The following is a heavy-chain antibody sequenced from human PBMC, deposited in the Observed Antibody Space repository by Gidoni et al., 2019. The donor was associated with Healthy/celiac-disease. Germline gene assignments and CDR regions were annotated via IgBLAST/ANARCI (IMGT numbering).Heavy chain of an antibody. V-gene: IGHV4-34*01. CDR3: ARGRRYYDSSGLYGFY. Sequence: QVQLQQWGAGLLKPSETLSLTCAVYGGSFSGYSWSWIRQPPGKGLEWIGEINQSGSTNYNPSLKSRVTIAVDTSKNQFALKLSSVTAADTAVYYCARGRRYYDSSGLYGFYWGQGTLVTVSS. J-gene: IGHJ4*02. CDR2: INQSGST. CDR1: GGSFSGYS. D-gene: IGHD3-22*01.